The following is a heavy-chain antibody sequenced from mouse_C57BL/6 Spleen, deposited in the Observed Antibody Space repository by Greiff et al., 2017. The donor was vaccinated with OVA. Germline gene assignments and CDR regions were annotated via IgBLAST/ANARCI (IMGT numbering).Heavy chain of an antibody. CDR3: ARWGYGSSFDY. CDR2: IDPSDSYT. CDR1: GYTFTSYW. J-gene: IGHJ2*01. V-gene: IGHV1-50*01. D-gene: IGHD1-1*01. Sequence: VQLQQSGAELVKPGASVKLSCKASGYTFTSYWMQWVKQRPGQGLEWIGEIDPSDSYTNYNQKFKGKATLTVDTSSSTAYMQLSSLTSEDSAVYYCARWGYGSSFDYWGQGTTPPVSS.